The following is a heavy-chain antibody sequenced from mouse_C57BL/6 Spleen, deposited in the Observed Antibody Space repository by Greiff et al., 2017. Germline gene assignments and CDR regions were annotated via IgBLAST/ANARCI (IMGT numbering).Heavy chain of an antibody. V-gene: IGHV1-19*01. CDR3: ARKNYSNYDFDV. J-gene: IGHJ1*03. Sequence: VQLQQSGPVLVKPGASVKMSCKASGYTFTDYYMNWVKQSHGKSLEWIGVINPYNGGPSYNQKFKGKATLTVDKSSSTAYMELNSLTSEDSAVYYCARKNYSNYDFDVWGTGTTVTVSS. CDR1: GYTFTDYY. CDR2: INPYNGGP. D-gene: IGHD2-5*01.